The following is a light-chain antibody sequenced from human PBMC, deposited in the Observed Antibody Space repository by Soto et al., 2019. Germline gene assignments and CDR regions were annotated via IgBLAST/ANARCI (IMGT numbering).Light chain of an antibody. V-gene: IGKV3-20*01. CDR1: QSLSGGY. CDR2: SAS. J-gene: IGKJ5*01. CDR3: QQNGSLPIP. Sequence: EIVLTQSPGTLSLSPGERATLSCRASQSLSGGYLAWFQQKPGQTPRLLIYSASNRATGIPDRFSGSGSGTDFTLTISRREPENLVVYSCQQNGSLPIPFAQGTRREIK.